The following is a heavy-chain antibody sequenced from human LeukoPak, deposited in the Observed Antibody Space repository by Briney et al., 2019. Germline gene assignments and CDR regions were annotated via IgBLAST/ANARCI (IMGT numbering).Heavy chain of an antibody. J-gene: IGHJ6*03. CDR2: INHSGST. D-gene: IGHD1-1*01. Sequence: SETLSLTCAVYGGSFSGYYWSWIRQPPGKGLEWIGEINHSGSTNYNPSLKSRVTISVDTSKNQFSLKLSSVTAADTAVYYCARGRRFYYYYYMDVLGKGTTVTVSS. V-gene: IGHV4-34*01. CDR3: ARGRRFYYYYYMDV. CDR1: GGSFSGYY.